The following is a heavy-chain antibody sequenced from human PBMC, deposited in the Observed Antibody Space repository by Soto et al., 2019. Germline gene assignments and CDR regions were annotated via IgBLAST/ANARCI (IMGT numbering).Heavy chain of an antibody. CDR3: ARRNPQGYYDFWSGYHYYYYGMDV. Sequence: ASVKVSCKVSGYTFTSYYMHWVRQAPGQGLEWMGIINPSGGSTSYAQKFQGRVTMTRDTSTSTVYMELSSLRSEDTAVYYCARRNPQGYYDFWSGYHYYYYGMDVWGQGTTVTVSS. CDR2: INPSGGST. V-gene: IGHV1-46*01. J-gene: IGHJ6*02. D-gene: IGHD3-3*01. CDR1: GYTFTSYY.